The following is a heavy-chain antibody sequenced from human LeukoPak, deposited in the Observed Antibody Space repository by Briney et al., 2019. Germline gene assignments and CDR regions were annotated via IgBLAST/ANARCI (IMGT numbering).Heavy chain of an antibody. Sequence: SETLSLTCAVSGYSISSGYYWGWIRQPPGKGLEWIGSIYHSGSTYYNPSLKSRVTISVDTSKNQFSLKLSSVTAADTAAYYCAYCSSTSCYIDWYFDLWGRGTLVTVSS. CDR2: IYHSGST. V-gene: IGHV4-38-2*01. CDR3: AYCSSTSCYIDWYFDL. J-gene: IGHJ2*01. D-gene: IGHD2-2*02. CDR1: GYSISSGYY.